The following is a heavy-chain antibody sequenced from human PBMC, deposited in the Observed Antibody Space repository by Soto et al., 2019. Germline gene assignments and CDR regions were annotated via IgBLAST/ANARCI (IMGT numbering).Heavy chain of an antibody. D-gene: IGHD3-16*01. V-gene: IGHV3-15*01. CDR3: TTSNLGVDY. Sequence: EVQLVESGGGLVKPGGSLRLSCAASGLIFSDVWMTWVRQAPGKGLEWVGRIKTKPDDGTIDYAAPVRGRFTISRDDSKNTLYLQITSLTPDDTGVYYCTTSNLGVDYWGPGALVTVSS. CDR1: GLIFSDVW. CDR2: IKTKPDDGTI. J-gene: IGHJ4*02.